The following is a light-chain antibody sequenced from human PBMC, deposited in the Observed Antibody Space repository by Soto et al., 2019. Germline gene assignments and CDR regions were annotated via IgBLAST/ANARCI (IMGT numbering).Light chain of an antibody. CDR1: HSVSSSY. J-gene: IGKJ2*01. CDR2: GAS. V-gene: IGKV3-20*01. CDR3: QQYGGSPPYT. Sequence: EIVLTQSPGTLSLSPGERATLSCRASHSVSSSYLAWYQQKPGQAPRHLIYGASSRDTGIPDRFSGSGSGTDFTLTISILEPEDFAVYYCQQYGGSPPYTFGQGTKLEIK.